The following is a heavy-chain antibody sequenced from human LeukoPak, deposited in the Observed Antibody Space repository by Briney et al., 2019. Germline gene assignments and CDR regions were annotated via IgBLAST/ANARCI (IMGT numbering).Heavy chain of an antibody. CDR1: GYTFTSYG. D-gene: IGHD5-18*01. J-gene: IGHJ4*02. V-gene: IGHV1-18*01. CDR2: ISAYNGNT. Sequence: ASVTVSCKASGYTFTSYGISWVRQAPGQGLEWMGWISAYNGNTNYAQKLQGRVTMTTDTSTSTAYMELRSLRSDDTAVYYCARSPGYSYGYGSLGYFDYWGQGTLVTVSS. CDR3: ARSPGYSYGYGSLGYFDY.